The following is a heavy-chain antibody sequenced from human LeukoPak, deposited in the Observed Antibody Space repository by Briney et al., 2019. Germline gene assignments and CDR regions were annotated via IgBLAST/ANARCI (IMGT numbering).Heavy chain of an antibody. CDR3: AKGLRTTRPLFDY. Sequence: GGSLRLSCAASGFTFSNYAMTWVRQAPGKGLEWVSFISASAANTYYADSVKGRFTISRDNSQNTLHLQMSSLRAEDTAVYFCAKGLRTTRPLFDYWGQGTLVTVSS. J-gene: IGHJ4*02. V-gene: IGHV3-23*01. CDR1: GFTFSNYA. D-gene: IGHD1-14*01. CDR2: ISASAANT.